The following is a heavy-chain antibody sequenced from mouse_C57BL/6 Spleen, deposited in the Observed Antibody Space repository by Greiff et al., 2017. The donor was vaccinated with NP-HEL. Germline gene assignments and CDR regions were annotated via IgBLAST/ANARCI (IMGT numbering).Heavy chain of an antibody. Sequence: QVQLQQPGAELVRPGSSVKLSCKASGYTFTSYWMHWVKQRPIQGLEWIGNIDPSDSETHYNQKFKDKATLTVDKSSSTAYMQLSSLTSEDSAVYYCAGQGLLYAMDYWGQGTSVTVSS. V-gene: IGHV1-52*01. D-gene: IGHD1-1*01. J-gene: IGHJ4*01. CDR3: AGQGLLYAMDY. CDR1: GYTFTSYW. CDR2: IDPSDSET.